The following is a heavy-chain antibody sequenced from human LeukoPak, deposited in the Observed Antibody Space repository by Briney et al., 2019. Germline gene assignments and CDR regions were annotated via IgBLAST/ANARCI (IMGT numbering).Heavy chain of an antibody. Sequence: GGSLRLSCAASGFTFNNYAMSWVRQAPGKGLEWVSAISGSGGSTYYADSVKGRFTISRDNSENTLYLQMNSLRADDTAVYYCAKGHCSSTSCLSSAEYFQHWGQGTLVTVSS. V-gene: IGHV3-23*01. CDR2: ISGSGGST. CDR1: GFTFNNYA. CDR3: AKGHCSSTSCLSSAEYFQH. D-gene: IGHD2-2*01. J-gene: IGHJ1*01.